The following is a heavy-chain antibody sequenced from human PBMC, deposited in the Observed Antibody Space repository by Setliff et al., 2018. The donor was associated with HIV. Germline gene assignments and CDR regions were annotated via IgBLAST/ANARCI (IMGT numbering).Heavy chain of an antibody. J-gene: IGHJ3*01. CDR2: VHSTGTT. CDR3: ARARITMTGGRLEPYAFDR. D-gene: IGHD3-22*01. V-gene: IGHV4-4*07. Sequence: SETLSLTCTVSGVSFSTYYWSWIRQPAGEGLEYIGRVHSTGTTIYNPSLKSRVTMSVDTSKNQLSLKLRSVTAADTAVYYCARARITMTGGRLEPYAFDRWGQGTKVTVS. CDR1: GVSFSTYY.